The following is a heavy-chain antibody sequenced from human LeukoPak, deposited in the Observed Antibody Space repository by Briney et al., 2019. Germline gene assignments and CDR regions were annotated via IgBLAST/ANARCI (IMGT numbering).Heavy chain of an antibody. CDR2: ISYDGSNK. V-gene: IGHV3-30-3*01. CDR3: ARDKGELPVY. D-gene: IGHD1-26*01. CDR1: GFTFSSYA. Sequence: GGSLRLSCAASGFTFSSYAMHWVRQAPGKGLEWVAVISYDGSNKYYADSVKGRFTISRDNSKNTLYLQMNSLRAEDTAVYYCARDKGELPVYWGQGTLVTVSS. J-gene: IGHJ4*02.